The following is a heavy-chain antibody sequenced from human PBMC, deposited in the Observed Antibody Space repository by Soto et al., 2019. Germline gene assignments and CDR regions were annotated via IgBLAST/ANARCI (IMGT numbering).Heavy chain of an antibody. Sequence: QEQLVQSGAEVKKPGAPVKVSCKASGYTFTNYNINWVRQATGQGLEWMGWMNPKTGNTGYAEKFQGRVTITRNSSINTAYMELSGLRSDDTAVYYCAREAASDPSFYYHYMDVWGKGTTVTVSS. V-gene: IGHV1-8*01. J-gene: IGHJ6*03. CDR3: AREAASDPSFYYHYMDV. D-gene: IGHD6-25*01. CDR2: MNPKTGNT. CDR1: GYTFTNYN.